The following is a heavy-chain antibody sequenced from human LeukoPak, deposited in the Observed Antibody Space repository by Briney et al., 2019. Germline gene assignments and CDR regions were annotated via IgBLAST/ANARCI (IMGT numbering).Heavy chain of an antibody. V-gene: IGHV1-46*01. CDR3: ARETGMTPPNYYYYGMDI. D-gene: IGHD1-14*01. J-gene: IGHJ6*02. CDR1: GYSFTRYY. CDR2: INSSGGST. Sequence: ASVKVSYKASGYSFTRYYVHWVRQAPGQGLEWMGIINSSGGSTTYAQKFQGRVTMTRDTSTSTVYMELSSLRSEDTAVYYCARETGMTPPNYYYYGMDIWGQGTTVTVS.